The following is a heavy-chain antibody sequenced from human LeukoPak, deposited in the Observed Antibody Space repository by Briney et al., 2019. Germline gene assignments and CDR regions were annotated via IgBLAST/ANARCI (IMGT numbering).Heavy chain of an antibody. V-gene: IGHV4-31*03. Sequence: PSGTLSLTCTVSGGSISSGGYYWSWIRQHPGKGLEWIGYIYYSGSTYYNPSLKSRVTISVDTSKNQFSLKLSSVTAADTAVYYCARHIAVAGTLIYWYFDLWGRGTLVTVSS. CDR1: GGSISSGGYY. CDR3: ARHIAVAGTLIYWYFDL. D-gene: IGHD6-19*01. CDR2: IYYSGST. J-gene: IGHJ2*01.